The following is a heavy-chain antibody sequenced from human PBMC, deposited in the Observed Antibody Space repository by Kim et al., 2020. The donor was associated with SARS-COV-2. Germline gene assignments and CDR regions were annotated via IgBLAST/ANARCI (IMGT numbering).Heavy chain of an antibody. CDR3: ARPESIAARRDAFDI. D-gene: IGHD6-6*01. Sequence: SETLSLTCAVYGGSFSGYYWSWIRQPPGKGLEWIGEINHSGSTNYNPSLKSRVTISVDTSKNQFSLKLSSVTAADTAVYYCARPESIAARRDAFDIWGQGTMVTVSS. CDR1: GGSFSGYY. V-gene: IGHV4-34*01. J-gene: IGHJ3*02. CDR2: INHSGST.